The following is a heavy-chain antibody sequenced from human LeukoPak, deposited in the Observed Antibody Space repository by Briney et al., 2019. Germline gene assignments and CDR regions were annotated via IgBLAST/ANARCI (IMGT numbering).Heavy chain of an antibody. V-gene: IGHV4-61*02. CDR3: ARVDSSGYLNYGMDV. CDR1: GGSISSGSYY. CDR2: IYTSGST. Sequence: SETLSLTCTVSGGSISSGSYYWSWIRQPAGKGLEWIGRIYTSGSTNYNPSLKSRVTISVDTSKNQFSLKLSSVTAADTAVYYCARVDSSGYLNYGMDVWGQGTTVAVSS. D-gene: IGHD3-22*01. J-gene: IGHJ6*02.